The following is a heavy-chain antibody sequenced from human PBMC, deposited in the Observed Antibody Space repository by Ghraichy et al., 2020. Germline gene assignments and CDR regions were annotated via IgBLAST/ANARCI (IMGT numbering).Heavy chain of an antibody. CDR1: GGSISSYY. V-gene: IGHV4-59*08. J-gene: IGHJ4*02. Sequence: SETPSLTCTVSGGSISSYYWSWIRQPPGKGLEWIGYIYYSGSTNYNPSLKSRVTISVDTSKNQFSLKLSSVTAADTAVYYCARRASRRTTVTNKNVYYFDYWGQGTLVTVSS. CDR3: ARRASRRTTVTNKNVYYFDY. CDR2: IYYSGST. D-gene: IGHD4-17*01.